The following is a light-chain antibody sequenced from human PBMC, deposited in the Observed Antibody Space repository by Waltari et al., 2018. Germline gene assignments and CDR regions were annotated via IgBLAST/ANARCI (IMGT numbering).Light chain of an antibody. CDR2: GAS. Sequence: EVVMTQSPAALSVSPGERVTLSCKASQNIDNNLAWYQQQTGQSPRLLIYGASTRATGVPATFSGSGSGTEFTLTISSLQSEDCAVFYCQQYNRWPPLTFGGGTKVEIK. V-gene: IGKV3-15*01. J-gene: IGKJ4*01. CDR1: QNIDNN. CDR3: QQYNRWPPLT.